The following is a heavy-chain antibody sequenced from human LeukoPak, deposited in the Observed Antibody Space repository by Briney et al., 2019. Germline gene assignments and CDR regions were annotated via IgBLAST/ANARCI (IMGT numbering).Heavy chain of an antibody. CDR1: GYTFTGYY. Sequence: ASVKVSCKASGYTFTGYYMHWVRQAPGQGLEWMGWINPNSGGTSYAQNFQGRVTMTRDTSISTAYMELSRLRFDDTAVYYCARGGSSWYFDYWGRGTLVTVSS. V-gene: IGHV1-2*02. J-gene: IGHJ4*02. CDR3: ARGGSSWYFDY. D-gene: IGHD6-13*01. CDR2: INPNSGGT.